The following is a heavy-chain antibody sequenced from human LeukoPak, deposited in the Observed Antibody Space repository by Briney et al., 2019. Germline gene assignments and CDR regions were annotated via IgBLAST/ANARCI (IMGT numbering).Heavy chain of an antibody. CDR3: AKTYYDSSGYYYDDPLDY. D-gene: IGHD3-22*01. CDR1: GGSISSTNYY. Sequence: SETLSLTCTVSGGSISSTNYYWGWIRQPPGEGLEWIGSMYDSGSTYYNPSLKSRVTISVDTSKNQFSLKLTSVTAADTAVYYCAKTYYDSSGYYYDDPLDYWGQGTLVTVSS. J-gene: IGHJ4*02. V-gene: IGHV4-39*01. CDR2: MYDSGST.